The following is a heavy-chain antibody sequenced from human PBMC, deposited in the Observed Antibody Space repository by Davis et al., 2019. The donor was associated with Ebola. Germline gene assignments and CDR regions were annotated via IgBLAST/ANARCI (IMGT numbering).Heavy chain of an antibody. D-gene: IGHD4-11*01. J-gene: IGHJ4*02. Sequence: ASVQVSCKASGYTFTDYNIHWMLQAPGQGLEWLGRVILKSGATNYAQKFQGRVTMTRDTSISTVYMELSSLRYDDTADYYCARGHNYAHEYWGQGTLVTVSS. CDR1: GYTFTDYN. CDR2: VILKSGAT. V-gene: IGHV1-2*06. CDR3: ARGHNYAHEY.